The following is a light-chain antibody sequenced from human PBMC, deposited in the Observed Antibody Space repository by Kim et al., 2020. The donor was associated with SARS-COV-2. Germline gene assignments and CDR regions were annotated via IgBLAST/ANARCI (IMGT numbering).Light chain of an antibody. CDR1: ALPKKY. J-gene: IGLJ3*02. V-gene: IGLV3-10*01. CDR3: YSTDSSGNHWV. CDR2: EDS. Sequence: PGQTARIPCSGDALPKKYAYWYQKKSGQAPVLVIYEDSKRPSAIPERFSGSSSGTMATLTISGAQVEDEADYYCYSTDSSGNHWVFGGGTQLTVL.